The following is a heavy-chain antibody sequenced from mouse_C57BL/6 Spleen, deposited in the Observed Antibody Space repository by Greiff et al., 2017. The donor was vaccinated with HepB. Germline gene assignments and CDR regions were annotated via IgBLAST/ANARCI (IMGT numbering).Heavy chain of an antibody. CDR1: GYTFTDYY. CDR3: ARDYYSKGYFDY. CDR2: INPYNGGT. D-gene: IGHD2-5*01. V-gene: IGHV1-19*01. Sequence: VQLQQSGPVLVKPGASVKMSCKASGYTFTDYYMNWVKQSHGKSLEWIGVINPYNGGTSYNQKFKGKATLTVDKSSSTAYMELNSLTSEDSAVYYCARDYYSKGYFDYWGQGTTLTVSS. J-gene: IGHJ2*01.